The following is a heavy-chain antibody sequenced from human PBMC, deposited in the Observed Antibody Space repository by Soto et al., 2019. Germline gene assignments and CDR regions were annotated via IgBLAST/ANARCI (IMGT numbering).Heavy chain of an antibody. V-gene: IGHV3-30*03. CDR3: SRDDSDWFFN. CDR1: GFSFSSYG. D-gene: IGHD3-9*01. Sequence: GGSLRLSCAASGFSFSSYGMHWVRQAPGKGLEWVAMISYDGTDEYYADSVKGRFTISRDDSKKTAYLQMNSLESEDTAVYYCSRDDSDWFFNWGRGTLVTVSS. J-gene: IGHJ4*02. CDR2: ISYDGTDE.